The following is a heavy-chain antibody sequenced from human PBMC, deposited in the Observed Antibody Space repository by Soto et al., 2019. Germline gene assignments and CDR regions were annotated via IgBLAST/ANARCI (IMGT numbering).Heavy chain of an antibody. D-gene: IGHD3-16*01. CDR1: GGSISSGDYY. CDR3: GTGELIVFGFDY. Sequence: PSETLSLTCTVSGGSISSGDYYWSWIRQPPGKGLEWIGYIYYSGSTYYNPSLKSRVTISVDTSKNQFSLKLSSVTAADTAVYYCGTGELIVFGFDYWGQGTLVTVSS. V-gene: IGHV4-30-4*01. J-gene: IGHJ4*02. CDR2: IYYSGST.